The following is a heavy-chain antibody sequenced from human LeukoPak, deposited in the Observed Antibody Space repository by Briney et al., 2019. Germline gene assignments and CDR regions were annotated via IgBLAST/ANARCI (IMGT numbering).Heavy chain of an antibody. D-gene: IGHD5-12*01. J-gene: IGHJ4*02. CDR2: ISSSGYII. V-gene: IGHV3-11*04. CDR3: ARFKLSSGYDPFDY. CDR1: GFMFSDYY. Sequence: GGSLRLSCAASGFMFSDYYMSWIRQAPGKGLEWISYISSSGYIIYYADSMKGRFTVSRDNAKNSLYLQMNSLRAEDTAVYYCARFKLSSGYDPFDYWGQGTLVTVSS.